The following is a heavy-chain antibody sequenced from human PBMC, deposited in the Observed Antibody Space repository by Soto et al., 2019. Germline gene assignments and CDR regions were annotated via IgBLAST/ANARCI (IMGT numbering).Heavy chain of an antibody. Sequence: EVQVLESGGGLVQPGGSLRLSCAASGFTFNDCAMSWVRQAPGKGLEWVSSISGSGYDIYYADSVKGRFTISRDNRQNKVYLPMDNLRADDTAVYFCAKSRTSGTIFGVVITGFDYWGQGTLVTVSS. J-gene: IGHJ4*02. CDR3: AKSRTSGTIFGVVITGFDY. CDR1: GFTFNDCA. V-gene: IGHV3-23*01. CDR2: ISGSGYDI. D-gene: IGHD3-3*01.